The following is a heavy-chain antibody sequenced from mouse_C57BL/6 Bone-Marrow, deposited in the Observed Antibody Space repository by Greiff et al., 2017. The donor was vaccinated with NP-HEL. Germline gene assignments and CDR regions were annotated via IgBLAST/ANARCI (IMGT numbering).Heavy chain of an antibody. V-gene: IGHV5-12*01. J-gene: IGHJ3*01. D-gene: IGHD1-1*01. Sequence: EVKVVESGGGLVQPGGSLKLSCAASGFTFSDYYMYWVRQTPEKRLEWVAYISNGGGSTYYPDTVKGRFTISRDNAKNTLYLQMSRLKSEDTAMYYCARHPYYGSSYWFAYWGQGTLVTVSA. CDR3: ARHPYYGSSYWFAY. CDR2: ISNGGGST. CDR1: GFTFSDYY.